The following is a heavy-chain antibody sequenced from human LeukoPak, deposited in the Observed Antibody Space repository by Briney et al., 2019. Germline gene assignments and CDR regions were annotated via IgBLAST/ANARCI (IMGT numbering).Heavy chain of an antibody. CDR2: ISYDGSNR. CDR3: ARDQGGSSGYTAYYFDY. CDR1: GFTFSSYT. Sequence: PGGSLRLSCAASGFTFSSYTMHWVRQAPGKGLEWVAVISYDGSNRYYADSVKGRFTISSDNSKNTLYLQMNSLRAEDTAMYYCARDQGGSSGYTAYYFDYWGQGTLVTVSS. D-gene: IGHD6-19*01. V-gene: IGHV3-30-3*01. J-gene: IGHJ4*02.